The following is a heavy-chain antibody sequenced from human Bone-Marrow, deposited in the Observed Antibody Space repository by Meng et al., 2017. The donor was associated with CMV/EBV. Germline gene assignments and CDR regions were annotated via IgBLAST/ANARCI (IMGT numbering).Heavy chain of an antibody. D-gene: IGHD6-13*01. CDR3: ARDRDASSSNGGYFQY. J-gene: IGHJ1*01. CDR1: GFTFGHYS. V-gene: IGHV3-30*04. CDR2: ISFRGSDE. Sequence: GESLKISCAASGFTFGHYSMHWVRQAPGKGLEWVAVISFRGSDEYYADSVQGRFTISRDSSKNTLYLQMNSLTVEDTAVYFCARDRDASSSNGGYFQYWGQGTLVTVSS.